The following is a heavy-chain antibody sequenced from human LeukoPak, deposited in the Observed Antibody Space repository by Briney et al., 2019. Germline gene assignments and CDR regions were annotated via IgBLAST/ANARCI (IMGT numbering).Heavy chain of an antibody. Sequence: ASVKVSCKASGYPFTSYYMHWVRQAPGQGLGWMGIINPSGGSTSYAQKFQGRVTMTRDTSTSTVYMELSSLRTEDTAVYYCARSYGDFDYWGQGTLVTVSS. D-gene: IGHD4-17*01. V-gene: IGHV1-46*01. CDR1: GYPFTSYY. CDR3: ARSYGDFDY. J-gene: IGHJ4*02. CDR2: INPSGGST.